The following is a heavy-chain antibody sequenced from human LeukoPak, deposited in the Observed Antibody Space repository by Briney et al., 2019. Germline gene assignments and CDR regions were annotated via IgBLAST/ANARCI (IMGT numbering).Heavy chain of an antibody. CDR1: GYTLSTYA. V-gene: IGHV1-3*04. CDR3: ARGKGFYSGGSCHFDS. Sequence: ASVKVSCKASGYTLSTYAMHWVRQAPGQSLEWMGWINTATGNTKYSQEFQGRVTFTRDTSASTAYMELSTLRSEDTAVYHCARGKGFYSGGSCHFDSWGQGTLVTVSS. D-gene: IGHD2-15*01. CDR2: INTATGNT. J-gene: IGHJ4*02.